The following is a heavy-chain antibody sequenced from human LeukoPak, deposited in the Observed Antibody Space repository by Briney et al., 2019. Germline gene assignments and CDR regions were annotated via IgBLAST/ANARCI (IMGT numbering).Heavy chain of an antibody. CDR2: IYPGDSGT. CDR1: GYTFHSYW. D-gene: IGHD3-16*01. Sequence: PGESLKISCKGSGYTFHSYWIAWVRQMPGKGLEWMGIIYPGDSGTRYSPSFQGQVTISADKSISTAYLQWSSLKASDTAMYYCARHTTFERDYPPGMDVWGQGTTVTVSS. J-gene: IGHJ6*02. V-gene: IGHV5-51*01. CDR3: ARHTTFERDYPPGMDV.